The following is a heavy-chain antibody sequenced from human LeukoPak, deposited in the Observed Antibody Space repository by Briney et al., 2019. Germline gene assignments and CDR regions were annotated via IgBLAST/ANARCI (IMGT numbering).Heavy chain of an antibody. CDR2: IYYSGGT. D-gene: IGHD6-19*01. Sequence: SETLSLTCTVSGGSIYSYYWSWIRQPPGKGLEWIGYIYYSGGTNYNPSLKSRVTISIDTSKNQFSLELNSVTAADTAVYYCAAESERWLVRSWGQGTLVTVSS. V-gene: IGHV4-59*01. CDR3: AAESERWLVRS. CDR1: GGSIYSYY. J-gene: IGHJ4*02.